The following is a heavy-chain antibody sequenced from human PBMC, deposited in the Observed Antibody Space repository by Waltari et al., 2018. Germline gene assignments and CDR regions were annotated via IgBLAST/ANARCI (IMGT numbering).Heavy chain of an antibody. D-gene: IGHD3-10*01. CDR2: IDGSGTT. Sequence: VQLQESGPGLVQPPETLSPPSTVSGGSPSAYYWRWVRQPAGKGPEWIGRIDGSGTTNYNPFLRSRVTMSVDTSKNQFSLTLNSVTAADTAVYYCARDTGPAGRGIYWDTFDIWGQGTTVTVSS. J-gene: IGHJ3*02. CDR1: GGSPSAYY. V-gene: IGHV4-4*07. CDR3: ARDTGPAGRGIYWDTFDI.